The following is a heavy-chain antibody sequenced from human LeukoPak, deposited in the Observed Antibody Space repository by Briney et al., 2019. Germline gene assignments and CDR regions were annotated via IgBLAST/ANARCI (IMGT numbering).Heavy chain of an antibody. CDR3: ARGRIVYYGMDV. CDR1: GDSVSRNSVA. J-gene: IGHJ6*02. Sequence: SQTLSLTCAISGDSVSRNSVAWNWIRQSPSRGLEWLGRTYYRSKWYNDFAISVTSRITINPDTSKNQFSLQLNSVTPEDTAVYYCARGRIVYYGMDVCGQGTAVTVS. D-gene: IGHD2-15*01. V-gene: IGHV6-1*01. CDR2: TYYRSKWYN.